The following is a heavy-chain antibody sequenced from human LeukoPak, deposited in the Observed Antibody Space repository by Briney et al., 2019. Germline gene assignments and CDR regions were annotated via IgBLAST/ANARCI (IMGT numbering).Heavy chain of an antibody. D-gene: IGHD5-12*01. J-gene: IGHJ5*02. CDR3: ARSWLAVGFDP. CDR1: AYTFTIYD. Sequence: ASVTVSCTSSAYTFTIYDINWVRQAPGQGLEWMGWTNPNSGNTGYAQKFQGRVTMTRNTSISTAYMELSILRSEDTAVYYCARSWLAVGFDPWGQGTLVTVSS. V-gene: IGHV1-8*01. CDR2: TNPNSGNT.